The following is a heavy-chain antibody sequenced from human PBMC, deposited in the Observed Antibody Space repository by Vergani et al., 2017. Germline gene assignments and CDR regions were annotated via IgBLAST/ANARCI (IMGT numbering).Heavy chain of an antibody. J-gene: IGHJ3*02. CDR2: ISSSGSTI. CDR1: GFTFSSYE. Sequence: EVQLVESGGGLVQPGGSLRLSCAASGFTFSSYEMNWVRQAPGKGLEWVSYISSSGSTIYYADSVKGRFTISRDNAKNSLYLQMNSLRAEDTAVYYCARVYYYDSSGYLGDAFDIWGQGTMVTVSS. D-gene: IGHD3-22*01. V-gene: IGHV3-48*03. CDR3: ARVYYYDSSGYLGDAFDI.